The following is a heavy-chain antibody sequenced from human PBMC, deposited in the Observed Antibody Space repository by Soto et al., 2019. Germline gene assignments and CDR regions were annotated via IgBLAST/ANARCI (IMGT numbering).Heavy chain of an antibody. CDR3: ARVPGGYCRGGSGYSRHYYYYMDV. D-gene: IGHD2-15*01. Sequence: QVQLQESGPGLVKPSETLSLTCTVSGGSISSYYWSWIRQPPGKGLEWIGYIYYSGSTNYNPSLKCRVPIPVEPSKTKFARMLSSVTAADTAVDSWARVPGGYCRGGSGYSRHYYYYMDVWGKGTTVTVSS. CDR1: GGSISSYY. CDR2: IYYSGST. V-gene: IGHV4-59*01. J-gene: IGHJ6*03.